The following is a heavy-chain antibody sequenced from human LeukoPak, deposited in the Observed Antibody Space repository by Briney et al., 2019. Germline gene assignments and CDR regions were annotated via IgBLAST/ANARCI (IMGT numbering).Heavy chain of an antibody. D-gene: IGHD1-26*01. J-gene: IGHJ4*02. CDR1: GFTVSSNF. V-gene: IGHV3-66*01. CDR3: AREDAGGTYSFDY. Sequence: GGSLRLSCAVSGFTVSSNFMSWVRQAPGKGSEWVSVIYTSGITYYADSVRGRFTISRDNSKNTLYLQMDSLTAEDTAVYYCAREDAGGTYSFDYWGQGTLVTVSS. CDR2: IYTSGIT.